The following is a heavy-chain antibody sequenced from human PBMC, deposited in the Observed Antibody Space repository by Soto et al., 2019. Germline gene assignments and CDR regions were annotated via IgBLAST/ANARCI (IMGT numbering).Heavy chain of an antibody. CDR2: ISSSSSTI. V-gene: IGHV3-48*01. CDR3: AREGGDLSGFDP. CDR1: GFTFSSYS. Sequence: EVQLVESGGGLVQPGGSLRLSCAASGFTFSSYSMNWVRQAPGKGLGWVSYISSSSSTIYYADSVKGRFTISRDNAKNSLCLRVNSLRAEDTAVDYCAREGGDLSGFDPWGQGTLVTVSS. D-gene: IGHD4-17*01. J-gene: IGHJ5*02.